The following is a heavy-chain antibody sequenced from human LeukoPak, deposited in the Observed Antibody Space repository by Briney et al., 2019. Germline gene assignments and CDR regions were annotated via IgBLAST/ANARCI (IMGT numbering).Heavy chain of an antibody. CDR3: ARVDTVMVYYIDL. Sequence: GGSLRLSCAASVFTVSTNYMTWVRQAPGKGLEWVSTIYSGGTTYYADSVMGRFTISRHNSRNTLYLQMNSLRAEDTAVYYCARVDTVMVYYIDLWGQGTLVTVSS. V-gene: IGHV3-53*04. CDR1: VFTVSTNY. CDR2: IYSGGTT. D-gene: IGHD5-18*01. J-gene: IGHJ5*02.